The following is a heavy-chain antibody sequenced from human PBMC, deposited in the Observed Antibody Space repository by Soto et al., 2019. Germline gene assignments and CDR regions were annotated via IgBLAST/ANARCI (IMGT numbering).Heavy chain of an antibody. J-gene: IGHJ4*02. CDR2: IYYSGST. Sequence: PSETLSLTCTVSGGSISSGDYYWSWIRQPPGKGLEWIGYIYYSGSTFYNPSLKSRVSISLDTSKNHFSLKLSSMSAADTAVYYCARGPDYYFDYWGQGTLVTVSS. CDR1: GGSISSGDYY. D-gene: IGHD3-10*01. V-gene: IGHV4-30-4*01. CDR3: ARGPDYYFDY.